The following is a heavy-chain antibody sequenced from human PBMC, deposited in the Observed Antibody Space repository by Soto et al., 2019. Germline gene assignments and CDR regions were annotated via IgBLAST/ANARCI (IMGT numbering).Heavy chain of an antibody. V-gene: IGHV3-21*01. CDR2: ISSSSSYI. Sequence: GGSLRLSCAASGFTFSSYSMNWVRQAPGKGLEWVSSISSSSSYIYYADSVKGRFTISRGNAKNSLYLQMNSLRAEDTAVYYCASLDYIWGSYRYPFDYWGQGTLVTVSS. D-gene: IGHD3-16*02. J-gene: IGHJ4*02. CDR3: ASLDYIWGSYRYPFDY. CDR1: GFTFSSYS.